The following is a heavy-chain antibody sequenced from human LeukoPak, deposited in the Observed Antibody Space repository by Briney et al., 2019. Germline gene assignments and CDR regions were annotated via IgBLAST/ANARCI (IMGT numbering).Heavy chain of an antibody. J-gene: IGHJ3*02. CDR3: ARGQFSAFDI. Sequence: SQTLSLSCAIAGDNIYASNVAWNWIRQSPSRGLEWLGRTYFRSKWRYDFGASVQSRITKNPDAPKNQFSLQLTSVSPDDTAVYYCARGQFSAFDIWGQGTRVIVSS. V-gene: IGHV6-1*01. D-gene: IGHD5-24*01. CDR1: GDNIYASNVA. CDR2: TYFRSKWRY.